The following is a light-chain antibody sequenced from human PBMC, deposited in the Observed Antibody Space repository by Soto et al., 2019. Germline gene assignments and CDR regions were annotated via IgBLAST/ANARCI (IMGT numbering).Light chain of an antibody. CDR1: QSVSSN. CDR2: GAS. V-gene: IGKV3-15*01. J-gene: IGKJ1*01. Sequence: EIVMTQSPATLSVSPGERATLSCRASQSVSSNLSWYQQKPGQAPRLLIYGASTRATGMPARFSCSGSGTEFTLTISGLQSEDFAVYYCQQYNKWPWTFGQETKVEIK. CDR3: QQYNKWPWT.